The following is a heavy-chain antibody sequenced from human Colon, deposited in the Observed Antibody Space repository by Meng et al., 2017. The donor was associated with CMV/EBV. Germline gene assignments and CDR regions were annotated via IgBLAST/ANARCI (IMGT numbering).Heavy chain of an antibody. D-gene: IGHD1-1*01. CDR2: IDFGGNVA. V-gene: IGHV3-48*03. CDR1: GFTLSAYE. CDR3: AKDAYNQNFDY. J-gene: IGHJ4*02. Sequence: GGSLRLSCAASGFTLSAYEMTWVRQAAGKGLEFISFIDFGGNVAYYAASVKGRFTISRDNSKNTLYLQMNSLRAEDTAVYYCAKDAYNQNFDYWGQGTLVTVSS.